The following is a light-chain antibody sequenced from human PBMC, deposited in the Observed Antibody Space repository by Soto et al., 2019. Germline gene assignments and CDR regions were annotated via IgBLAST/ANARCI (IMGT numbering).Light chain of an antibody. Sequence: QSVLTQPASVSGSPGQSITIACTGTNSEVGGYNFVSWYQQHPNQSPKLMIYEVTKRPSGVSTRFSGSKSANTASLTISGLRAEDEADYYCSSYTSTNTYVFGTGTKVTVL. J-gene: IGLJ1*01. CDR3: SSYTSTNTYV. V-gene: IGLV2-14*01. CDR2: EVT. CDR1: NSEVGGYNF.